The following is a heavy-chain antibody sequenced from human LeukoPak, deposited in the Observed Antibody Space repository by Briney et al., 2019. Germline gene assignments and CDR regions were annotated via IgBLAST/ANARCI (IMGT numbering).Heavy chain of an antibody. V-gene: IGHV1-69*04. Sequence: SVKVSCKASGGTFSSYAISWVRQAPGQGLEWMGRIISILGIANYAQKFQGRVTITADKSTSTAYMELSSLRSEDTAVYHCARSGATTANFDYWGQGTLVTVSS. J-gene: IGHJ4*02. D-gene: IGHD4-11*01. CDR2: IISILGIA. CDR3: ARSGATTANFDY. CDR1: GGTFSSYA.